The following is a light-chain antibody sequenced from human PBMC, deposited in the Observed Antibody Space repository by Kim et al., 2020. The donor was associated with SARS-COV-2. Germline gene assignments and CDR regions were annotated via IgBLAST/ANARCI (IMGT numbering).Light chain of an antibody. CDR3: NSRDNSGDRVV. CDR1: SLRSYY. V-gene: IGLV3-19*01. CDR2: GKN. Sequence: SSELTQDPAVSVALGQTVRITCQGDSLRSYYATWYQQKPGQAPILVIYGKNNRPSGIPDRFSGSSSGNTASLTVTGAQAVDEADYYCNSRDNSGDRVVFGGGTKLIVL. J-gene: IGLJ2*01.